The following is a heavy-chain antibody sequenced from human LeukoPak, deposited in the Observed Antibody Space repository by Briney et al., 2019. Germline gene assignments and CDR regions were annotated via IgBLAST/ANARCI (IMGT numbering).Heavy chain of an antibody. CDR3: TGSLGYCTSNVCYLKY. D-gene: IGHD2-8*01. J-gene: IGHJ4*02. V-gene: IGHV1-18*01. CDR1: GYSENFYG. Sequence: ASVKVSCKTSGYSENFYGITWVRQVAGQGLEWMGWISAQHGQTEYAPNSQDRVTMTTDTYTNTAYMELRSLRSDDTAVYYCTGSLGYCTSNVCYLKYWGQGTLVTVSS. CDR2: ISAQHGQT.